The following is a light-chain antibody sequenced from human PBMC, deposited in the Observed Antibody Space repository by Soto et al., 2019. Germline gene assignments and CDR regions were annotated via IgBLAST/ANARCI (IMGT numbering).Light chain of an antibody. Sequence: EIVLTQSPVNLSFSPGERATLSCRASQSVRNYLAWYQQKPGQAPRLLISDASKRATGIPARFSGSGSGTDFTLTISSLEPEDFAIYYCQHRTSWPASFGGGTKVEIK. V-gene: IGKV3-11*01. CDR1: QSVRNY. CDR3: QHRTSWPAS. CDR2: DAS. J-gene: IGKJ4*01.